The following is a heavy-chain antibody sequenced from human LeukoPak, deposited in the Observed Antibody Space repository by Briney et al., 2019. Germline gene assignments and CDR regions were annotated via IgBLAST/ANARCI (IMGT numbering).Heavy chain of an antibody. D-gene: IGHD3-10*01. V-gene: IGHV3-33*01. CDR3: ARDSYQDYYGRFDP. J-gene: IGHJ5*02. CDR1: GFSFSNHG. CDR2: IWDDGNNK. Sequence: GGSLRLSCAASGFSFSNHGMHWVRQAPGKSLEWVAVIWDDGNNKRYANSVNGRFTISRDNSENTLYLQMNGLTAEDTAMYYCARDSYQDYYGRFDPWGQGTLVIVSS.